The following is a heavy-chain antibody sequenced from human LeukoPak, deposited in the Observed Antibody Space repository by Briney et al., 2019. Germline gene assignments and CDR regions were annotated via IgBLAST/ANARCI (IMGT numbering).Heavy chain of an antibody. CDR1: GFTFDDYA. V-gene: IGHV3-9*01. CDR3: AKEGPYSRGYQPLGY. D-gene: IGHD3-22*01. Sequence: GGSLRLSCAASGFTFDDYAMHWVRQAPGKGPEWVSGISKDSAFIGYAGSAKGRFTISRDNAKNSLYLQMNSLRSEDTALYYCAKEGPYSRGYQPLGYWGQGTLVTVSS. J-gene: IGHJ4*02. CDR2: ISKDSAFI.